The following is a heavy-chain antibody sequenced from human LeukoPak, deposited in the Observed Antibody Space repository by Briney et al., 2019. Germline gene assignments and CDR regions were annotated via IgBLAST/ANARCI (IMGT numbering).Heavy chain of an antibody. CDR1: GGSISGHY. CDR3: ARVFRGVVTSNWFDP. Sequence: SETLFLTCTVSGGSISGHYWTWIRQPPGKGLEWIGYIFDNGSTNFNSSLQSRVTMSLDTSKNQFSLKLSSVTAADTAVYYCARVFRGVVTSNWFDPWGQGALVTVSS. J-gene: IGHJ5*02. V-gene: IGHV4-59*11. D-gene: IGHD2-21*02. CDR2: IFDNGST.